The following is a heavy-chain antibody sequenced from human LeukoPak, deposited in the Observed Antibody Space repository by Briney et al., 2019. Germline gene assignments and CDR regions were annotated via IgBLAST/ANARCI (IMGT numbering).Heavy chain of an antibody. CDR1: GGSISSSSYY. J-gene: IGHJ3*02. Sequence: SETLSLTCTVSGGSISSSSYYWGWIRQPPGKGLEWIGSIYYSGSTYYNPSLKSRVTISVDTSKNQFSLKLSSVTAADTAVYYCARTDYGVTKDAFDIWGQGTMVTVSS. CDR3: ARTDYGVTKDAFDI. D-gene: IGHD4-17*01. CDR2: IYYSGST. V-gene: IGHV4-39*07.